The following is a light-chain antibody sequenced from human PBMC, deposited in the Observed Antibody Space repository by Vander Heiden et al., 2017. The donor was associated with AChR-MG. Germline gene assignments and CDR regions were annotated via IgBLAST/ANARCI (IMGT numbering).Light chain of an antibody. J-gene: IGLJ3*02. CDR3: QSYDSSLSGLWV. CDR1: SSNIGAGYD. Sequence: QSVLTQPPSVSGAPGQRVTISCTGSSSNIGAGYDVHWYQQLPGTAPKLLIYGNSNRPSGVPDRFSGSKSGTSASLAITGLQAEDEADYYCQSYDSSLSGLWVCGGGTKL. CDR2: GNS. V-gene: IGLV1-40*01.